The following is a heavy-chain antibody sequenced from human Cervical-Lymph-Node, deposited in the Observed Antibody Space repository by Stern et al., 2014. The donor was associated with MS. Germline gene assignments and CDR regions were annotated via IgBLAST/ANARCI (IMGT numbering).Heavy chain of an antibody. D-gene: IGHD6-19*01. CDR2: IVPVFGST. Sequence: QVHLVESGAEVKKPGSSVKVSCTASGGTFKFYAISWVRQAPGQGLEWMGRIVPVFGSTTYPQKYQGRVTITADERTSTAYMELSSLTSEDTAVYYCARGEGYSSGWNEVNYWGQGTLVTVSP. J-gene: IGHJ4*02. CDR1: GGTFKFYA. V-gene: IGHV1-69*01. CDR3: ARGEGYSSGWNEVNY.